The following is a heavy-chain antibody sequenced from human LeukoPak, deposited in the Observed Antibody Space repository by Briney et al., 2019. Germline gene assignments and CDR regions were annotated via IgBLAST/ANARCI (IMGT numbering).Heavy chain of an antibody. V-gene: IGHV3-30*04. J-gene: IGHJ4*02. Sequence: GGSLRLSCAASGFTFSSYAMHWVRQAPGKGLEWGAVISYDGSNKYYADSVKGRFTISRDNSKNTLYLQMNSLRAEDTAVYYCAREGQDIVVVPAAMHLDYWGQGTLVTVSS. CDR2: ISYDGSNK. D-gene: IGHD2-2*01. CDR3: AREGQDIVVVPAAMHLDY. CDR1: GFTFSSYA.